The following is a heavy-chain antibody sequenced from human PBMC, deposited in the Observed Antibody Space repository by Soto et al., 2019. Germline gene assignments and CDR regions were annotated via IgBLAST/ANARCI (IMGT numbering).Heavy chain of an antibody. D-gene: IGHD3-9*01. Sequence: LRLSCAASGFTFRGSIIHWVRQASGKGLEWVGHIRSKANTYATSYAASAKGRFTISRDDSKNTATLQMNSLKTEDTAVYYCTRQSYFDILTGHYHYYGMDGWGQGITVTVSS. J-gene: IGHJ6*02. CDR2: IRSKANTYAT. CDR1: GFTFRGSI. CDR3: TRQSYFDILTGHYHYYGMDG. V-gene: IGHV3-73*01.